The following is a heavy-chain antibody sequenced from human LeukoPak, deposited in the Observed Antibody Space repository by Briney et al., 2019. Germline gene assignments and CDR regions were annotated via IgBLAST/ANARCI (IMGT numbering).Heavy chain of an antibody. CDR1: GFTFSSYG. D-gene: IGHD3-16*01. V-gene: IGHV3-30*03. CDR2: ISYDGSNK. CDR3: ARDAKQGVADY. Sequence: GGSLRLSCAASGFTFSSYGMHWVRQAPGKGLEWVAVISYDGSNKYYADSVKGRFTISRDNSKNTLYLQMNSLRAEDTAVYYCARDAKQGVADYWGQGTLVTVSS. J-gene: IGHJ4*02.